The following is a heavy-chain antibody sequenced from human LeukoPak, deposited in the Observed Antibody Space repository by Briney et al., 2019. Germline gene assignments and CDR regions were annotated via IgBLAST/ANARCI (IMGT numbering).Heavy chain of an antibody. CDR1: GGSFSGYY. Sequence: TSETLSLTCAVYGGSFSGYYWSWIRQPPGKGLEWIGEINHSGSTNYNPSLKSRVTISVDTSKNQFSLKLSSVTAADTAVYYCARGYGSGSCKWGQGTLVTVSS. V-gene: IGHV4-34*01. CDR2: INHSGST. J-gene: IGHJ4*02. D-gene: IGHD3-10*01. CDR3: ARGYGSGSCK.